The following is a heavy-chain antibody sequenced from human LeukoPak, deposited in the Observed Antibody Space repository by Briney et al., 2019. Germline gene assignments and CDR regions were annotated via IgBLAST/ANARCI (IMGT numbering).Heavy chain of an antibody. CDR3: ARDGPGIAAAAPWY. CDR2: IKQDGSEK. J-gene: IGHJ4*01. Sequence: GGSLRLSCAASGFTFSSYWMSWVRQAPGKGLEWVANIKQDGSEKYYVDSVKGRFTISRDNAKNTLYLQMNSLRAEDTAVYYCARDGPGIAAAAPWYWGHGAMVTASS. V-gene: IGHV3-7*03. D-gene: IGHD6-13*01. CDR1: GFTFSSYW.